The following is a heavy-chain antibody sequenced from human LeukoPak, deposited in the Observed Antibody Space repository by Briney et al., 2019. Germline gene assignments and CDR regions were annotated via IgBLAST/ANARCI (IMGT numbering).Heavy chain of an antibody. CDR2: IRYDGSNK. CDR3: AKSRSGYYQLAFDI. CDR1: GFTFSSYG. J-gene: IGHJ3*02. D-gene: IGHD3-22*01. V-gene: IGHV3-30*02. Sequence: GGSLRLSCAASGFTFSSYGMHWVRQAPGKGLEWVVFIRYDGSNKYYADSVKGRFTISRDNSKNTLYLQMNSLRAEDTAVYYCAKSRSGYYQLAFDIWGQGTMVTVSS.